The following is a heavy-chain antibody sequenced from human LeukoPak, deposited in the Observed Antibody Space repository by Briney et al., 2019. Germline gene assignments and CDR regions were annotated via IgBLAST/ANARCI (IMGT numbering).Heavy chain of an antibody. CDR1: GFMFSYYN. CDR2: ISSSSSTI. Sequence: GGSLRLSCAASGFMFSYYNMNWVRQAPGKGLEWVSYISSSSSTIYYTDSVKGRFTISRDDAKNSQYLQMNSLRAEDTAVYYCARAGAAAASNAFDIWGQGTMVTVSS. J-gene: IGHJ3*02. CDR3: ARAGAAAASNAFDI. V-gene: IGHV3-48*04. D-gene: IGHD6-13*01.